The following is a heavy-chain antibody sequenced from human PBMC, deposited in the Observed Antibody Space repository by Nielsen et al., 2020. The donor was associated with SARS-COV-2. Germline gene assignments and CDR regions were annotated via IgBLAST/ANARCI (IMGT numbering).Heavy chain of an antibody. CDR1: GFTFSSYW. CDR3: AGARDYFDY. D-gene: IGHD3-16*01. Sequence: GVLKISCAASGFTFSSYWMHWVRQAPGKGLVWVSRINSDGSSTSYADSVKGRFTISRDNAKNTLYLQMNSLRAEDTAVYYCAGARDYFDYWGQGTLVTVSS. V-gene: IGHV3-74*01. J-gene: IGHJ4*02. CDR2: INSDGSST.